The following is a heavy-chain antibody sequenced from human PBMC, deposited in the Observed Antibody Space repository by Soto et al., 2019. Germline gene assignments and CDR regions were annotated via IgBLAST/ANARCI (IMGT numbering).Heavy chain of an antibody. D-gene: IGHD6-13*01. CDR1: GGSISSYY. J-gene: IGHJ5*02. V-gene: IGHV4-59*08. CDR3: ARGGYSSSWYWFDP. CDR2: IYYSGST. Sequence: SETLSLTCTVSGGSISSYYWSWIRQPPGKGLEWIGYIYYSGSTNYNPSLKSRVTISVDTSKNQFSLKLSSVTAADTAVYYCARGGYSSSWYWFDPWGQGTLVTVSS.